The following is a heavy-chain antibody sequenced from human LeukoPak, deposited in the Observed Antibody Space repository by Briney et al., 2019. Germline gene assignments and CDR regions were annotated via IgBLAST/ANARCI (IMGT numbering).Heavy chain of an antibody. V-gene: IGHV1-2*02. Sequence: GASVKVSCKASGYTFTGYYMHWVRQAPGQGLEWMGWINPNSGGTNYAQKFQGRVTMTRDTSISTAYMELSRLRSDDTAVYYCARVYVVGGSYPFDYWGQGTLVTVSS. CDR2: INPNSGGT. CDR3: ARVYVVGGSYPFDY. CDR1: GYTFTGYY. D-gene: IGHD1-26*01. J-gene: IGHJ4*02.